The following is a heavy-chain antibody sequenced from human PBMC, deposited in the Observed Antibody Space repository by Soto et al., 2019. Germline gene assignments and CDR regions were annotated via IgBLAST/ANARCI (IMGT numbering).Heavy chain of an antibody. D-gene: IGHD3-22*01. J-gene: IGHJ4*02. CDR2: ITPYNGNT. CDR3: ALYDSGPGYFDY. Sequence: QVQLLQSGAEVKKPGASVKVSCKTSGYTFISYGISWVRQAPGQGLEWMGWITPYNGNTHYAQKLQGRVTLTTDTYTSTAYMELRSLRSDDTAVYYCALYDSGPGYFDYWGQGTLVTVSS. V-gene: IGHV1-18*01. CDR1: GYTFISYG.